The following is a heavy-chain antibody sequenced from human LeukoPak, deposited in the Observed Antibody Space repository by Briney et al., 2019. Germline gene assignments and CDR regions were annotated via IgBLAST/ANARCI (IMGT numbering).Heavy chain of an antibody. D-gene: IGHD4-17*01. CDR2: IYWDDDK. J-gene: IGHJ4*02. CDR1: GFSLSTSGVG. CDR3: AHRSYYYGDWGGFDY. Sequence: SGPTLVNPTQTLTLTCTFSGFSLSTSGVGVGWIRQPPGKALEWLAIIYWDDDKRYSPSLKSRLTINKDTSKNQVVLTMTNMDPVDTATYFFAHRSYYYGDWGGFDYWGQGTLVTVSS. V-gene: IGHV2-5*02.